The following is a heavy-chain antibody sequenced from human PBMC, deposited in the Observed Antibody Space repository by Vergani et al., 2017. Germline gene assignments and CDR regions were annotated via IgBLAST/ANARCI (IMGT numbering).Heavy chain of an antibody. CDR2: IIPIFGTA. Sequence: QVQLVQSGAEVKKPGSSVKVSCKASGGTFSSYANSWVRQAPGQGLEWMGGIIPIFGTANYAQKFQGRVTITADKSTSTAYMELSSLRSEDTAVYYCARTICGVVIRSYYFDYWGQGTLVTVSS. J-gene: IGHJ4*02. CDR1: GGTFSSYA. CDR3: ARTICGVVIRSYYFDY. D-gene: IGHD3-3*01. V-gene: IGHV1-69*06.